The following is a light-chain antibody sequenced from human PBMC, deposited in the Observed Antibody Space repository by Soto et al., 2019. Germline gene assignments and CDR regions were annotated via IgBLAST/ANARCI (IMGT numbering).Light chain of an antibody. CDR2: EVT. J-gene: IGLJ2*01. Sequence: QSVLTQPPSASGSPGQSVTISCTGTGTDVGAYNYVSWYQQHPGKAPKLIIYEVTKWPSGVPDRFSGSKSGNTASLTVSGLQAEDEADYYCSSYAGSNIVVFGGGTKLTVL. V-gene: IGLV2-8*01. CDR3: SSYAGSNIVV. CDR1: GTDVGAYNY.